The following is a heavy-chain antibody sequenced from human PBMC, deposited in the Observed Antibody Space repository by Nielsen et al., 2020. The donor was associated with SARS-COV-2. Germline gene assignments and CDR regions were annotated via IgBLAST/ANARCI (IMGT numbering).Heavy chain of an antibody. J-gene: IGHJ4*02. CDR1: GYTFTSYD. D-gene: IGHD3-3*01. CDR3: ARDGLRITIFGVVDYFDY. CDR2: MNPNSGNT. V-gene: IGHV1-8*01. Sequence: ASVKVSCKASGYTFTSYDINWVRQATGQGLEWMGWMNPNSGNTGYAQKFQGRVTMTTDTSTSTAYMELRSLRSDDTAVYYCARDGLRITIFGVVDYFDYWGQGTLVTVSS.